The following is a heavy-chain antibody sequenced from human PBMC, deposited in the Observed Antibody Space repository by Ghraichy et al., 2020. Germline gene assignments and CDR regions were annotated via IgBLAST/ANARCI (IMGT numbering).Heavy chain of an antibody. J-gene: IGHJ4*02. CDR3: ARRTSSRSVGWDYFDY. V-gene: IGHV2-5*01. D-gene: IGHD1-26*01. Sequence: SGPTLVKPTQTLTLTCTFSGFSLSTSGLGVGWIRQPPGKALEWLALIYWNDDKRYSPSLKSKLTITKDTSKNQVVLTMTNMDPVDTARYYCARRTSSRSVGWDYFDYWGQGTLVSVSS. CDR2: IYWNDDK. CDR1: GFSLSTSGLG.